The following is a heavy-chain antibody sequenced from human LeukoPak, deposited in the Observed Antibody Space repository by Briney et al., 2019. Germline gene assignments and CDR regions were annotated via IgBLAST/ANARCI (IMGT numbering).Heavy chain of an antibody. CDR2: IYHRGGSS. D-gene: IGHD3-10*01. J-gene: IGHJ4*02. CDR3: ARRIWVHYYGSGKYYFDY. CDR1: GYSINSGNS. Sequence: PSETLSLTCVVSGYSINSGNSWGWIRQPPGKGLEWIGSIYHRGGSSYYNPSLKSRVTISVDTSKNQFSLKLSSVTAADTAVYYCARRIWVHYYGSGKYYFDYWGQGTLVTVSS. V-gene: IGHV4-38-2*01.